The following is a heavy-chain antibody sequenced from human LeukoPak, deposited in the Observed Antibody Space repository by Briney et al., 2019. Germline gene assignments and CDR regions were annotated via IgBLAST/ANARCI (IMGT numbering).Heavy chain of an antibody. V-gene: IGHV4-34*01. CDR3: ARDVDSSGYYYWVYFDY. CDR1: GGSFSGYY. D-gene: IGHD3-22*01. CDR2: INHSGST. Sequence: PSETLSLTCAVYGGSFSGYYWSWIRQPPGKGLEWIGEINHSGSTNYNPSLKSRVTISVDRSKNQFSLKLSSVTAADTAVYYCARDVDSSGYYYWVYFDYWGQGTLVTVSS. J-gene: IGHJ4*02.